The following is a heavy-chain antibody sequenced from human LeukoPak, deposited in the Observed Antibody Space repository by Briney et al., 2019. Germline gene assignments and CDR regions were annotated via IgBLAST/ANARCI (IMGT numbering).Heavy chain of an antibody. CDR2: ISSSSSYI. CDR1: GFTFSSYG. Sequence: GGSLRLSCAASGFTFSSYGMHWVRQAPGKGLEWVSSISSSSSYIYYADSVKGRFTISRDNSKYTLYLQMNSLRAEDTAMYYCARDGWFGDYNWFDPWGQGTLVTVSS. D-gene: IGHD3-10*01. CDR3: ARDGWFGDYNWFDP. J-gene: IGHJ5*02. V-gene: IGHV3-21*01.